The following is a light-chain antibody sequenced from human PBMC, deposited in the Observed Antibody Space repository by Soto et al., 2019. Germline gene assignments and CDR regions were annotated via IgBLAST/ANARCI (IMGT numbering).Light chain of an antibody. Sequence: IVMTQSPDSLSVSLGERATINCKSSQNVLYSSNNKNYLAWYQQKPGQPPKLLIYWASTRESGVPDRFTGSGSGTDFTLTISSLQTDDVAIYYCQQQYSLPYTFGQGTKLEIK. V-gene: IGKV4-1*01. CDR3: QQQYSLPYT. CDR2: WAS. J-gene: IGKJ2*01. CDR1: QNVLYSSNNKNY.